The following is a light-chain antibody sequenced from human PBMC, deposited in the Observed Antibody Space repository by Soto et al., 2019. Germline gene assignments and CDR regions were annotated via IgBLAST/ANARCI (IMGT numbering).Light chain of an antibody. CDR3: QQRSSWPRT. J-gene: IGKJ1*01. CDR1: QSINTY. Sequence: DIVLTQSPGALSLSPGERATLSCRASQSINTYLAWYQHKPGQAPRLLMYGASTRATGIPARFSGSGSGTDFTLTISSLEPEDFALYYCQQRSSWPRTFGQGTKVDIK. V-gene: IGKV3-11*01. CDR2: GAS.